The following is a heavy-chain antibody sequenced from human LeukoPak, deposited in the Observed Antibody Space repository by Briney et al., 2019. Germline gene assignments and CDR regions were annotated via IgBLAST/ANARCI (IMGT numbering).Heavy chain of an antibody. CDR1: GFTFSSYS. CDR2: ISSSSSYI. J-gene: IGHJ4*02. CDR3: ARAVAGKKLYYFDY. Sequence: GGSLRLSFAASGFTFSSYSMNLVRQAPGKRLQWVSSISSSSSYIYYADSVKGRFTISRDDAKNSLYLQMNSLRAEDTAVYYCARAVAGKKLYYFDYWGQGTLVTVSS. V-gene: IGHV3-21*01. D-gene: IGHD6-19*01.